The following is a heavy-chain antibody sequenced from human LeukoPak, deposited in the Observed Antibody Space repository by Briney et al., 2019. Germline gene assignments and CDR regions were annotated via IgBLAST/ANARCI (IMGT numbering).Heavy chain of an antibody. D-gene: IGHD3-22*01. CDR3: ARGLGTYDSSELTWPMISF. CDR2: MNPDSGDT. CDR1: GYTFTNYE. V-gene: IGHV1-8*01. J-gene: IGHJ4*02. Sequence: GASVKVSCKASGYTFTNYEINWVRQATGQGLEWMGWMNPDSGDTAYAQKFQGRITLTRITSINTAYMELSSLTSEDTAVYYCARGLGTYDSSELTWPMISFWGQGTLVTVS.